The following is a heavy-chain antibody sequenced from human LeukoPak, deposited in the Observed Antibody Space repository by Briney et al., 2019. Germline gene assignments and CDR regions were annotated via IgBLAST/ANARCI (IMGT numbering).Heavy chain of an antibody. Sequence: GGSLRLSCAASGFTSSSYEMNWVRQAPGKGLEWVSYISSSGSTIYYADSVKGRFTISRDNAKNSLYLQMNSLRVEDTAIYYCARGGAARPDYWGQGTMVTVSS. J-gene: IGHJ4*02. CDR2: ISSSGSTI. D-gene: IGHD6-6*01. CDR1: GFTSSSYE. CDR3: ARGGAARPDY. V-gene: IGHV3-48*03.